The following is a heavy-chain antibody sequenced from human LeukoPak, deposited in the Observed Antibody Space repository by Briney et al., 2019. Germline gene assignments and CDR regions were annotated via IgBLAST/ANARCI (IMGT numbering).Heavy chain of an antibody. CDR1: GYTFTSYG. CDR2: ISAYNGNT. CDR3: AREMNSGSLYNWFDP. V-gene: IGHV1-18*01. J-gene: IGHJ5*02. Sequence: ASVKVSCKASGYTFTSYGISWVRQAPGQGLEWMGWISAYNGNTNYAQKLQGRVTMTTDTSTSTAYMELRSLRSDDTAMYYCAREMNSGSLYNWFDPWGQGTLVTVSS. D-gene: IGHD1-26*01.